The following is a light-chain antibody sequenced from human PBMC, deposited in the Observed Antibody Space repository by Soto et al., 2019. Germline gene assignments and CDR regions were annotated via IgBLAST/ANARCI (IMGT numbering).Light chain of an antibody. J-gene: IGKJ1*01. CDR3: IQATHIPWT. Sequence: DIVMTQTPLSSPVTLGQPASISCRSSQSLVHSDGSTYFSWLLQRPGQPPRLLTYKISNRFSGVPARFSGSGAWTDFTLKISRVEAEEVGVYYCIQATHIPWTFGQGTQVEIK. V-gene: IGKV2-24*01. CDR2: KIS. CDR1: QSLVHSDGSTY.